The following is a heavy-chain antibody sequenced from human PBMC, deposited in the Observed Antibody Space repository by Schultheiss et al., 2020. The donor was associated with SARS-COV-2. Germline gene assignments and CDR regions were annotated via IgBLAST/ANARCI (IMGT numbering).Heavy chain of an antibody. CDR3: ARVADSSGYYYNDY. CDR1: GGPFSGYY. D-gene: IGHD3-22*01. CDR2: IYYSGST. J-gene: IGHJ4*02. V-gene: IGHV4-34*11. Sequence: SETLSLTCAVYGGPFSGYYWSWIRQTPEKGLEYIGYIYYSGSTYYNPSLKSRVTISVDTSKNQFSLNLNSVTAADTAVYYCARVADSSGYYYNDYWGQGTLVTVSS.